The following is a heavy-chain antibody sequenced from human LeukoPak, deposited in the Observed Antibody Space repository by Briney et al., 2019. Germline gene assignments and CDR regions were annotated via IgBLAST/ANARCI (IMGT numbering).Heavy chain of an antibody. CDR1: GGTFSSYA. CDR3: ATIQLWVGGPFDY. Sequence: GSSVKVSCKTSGGTFSSYAISWVRQAPGQGLELMGRTIPIFGTANYAQKFQGRVTITTDESTSTAYMELSSLRSEDTAVYYCATIQLWVGGPFDYWGQGTLVTVSS. CDR2: TIPIFGTA. D-gene: IGHD5-18*01. V-gene: IGHV1-69*05. J-gene: IGHJ4*02.